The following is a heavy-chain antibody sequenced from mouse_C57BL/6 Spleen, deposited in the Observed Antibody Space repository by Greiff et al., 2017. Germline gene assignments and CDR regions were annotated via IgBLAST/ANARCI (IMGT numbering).Heavy chain of an antibody. V-gene: IGHV14-2*01. Sequence: VQLQQSGAELVKPGASVKLSCTASGFNIKDYYMHWVKQRTEQGLEWIGRIDPEDGDTNYAPKFQGKATITADTSSNTAYLQLSSLTSEDTAVYYCARSGSSYEGFAYWGQGTLVTVSA. CDR1: GFNIKDYY. CDR2: IDPEDGDT. CDR3: ARSGSSYEGFAY. D-gene: IGHD1-1*01. J-gene: IGHJ3*01.